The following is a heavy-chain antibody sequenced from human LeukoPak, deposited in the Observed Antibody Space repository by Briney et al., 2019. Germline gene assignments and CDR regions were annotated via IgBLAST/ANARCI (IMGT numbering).Heavy chain of an antibody. Sequence: SVKVSCKASGGTFSSYAISWVRQAPAQGLEWMGGIIPIFGTANYAQKFQGRVTITTDESTSTAYMELSSLRSEDTAVYYCARAQARITIVGVDGGWFDPWGQGTLVTVSS. CDR2: IIPIFGTA. J-gene: IGHJ5*02. CDR3: ARAQARITIVGVDGGWFDP. V-gene: IGHV1-69*05. D-gene: IGHD3-3*01. CDR1: GGTFSSYA.